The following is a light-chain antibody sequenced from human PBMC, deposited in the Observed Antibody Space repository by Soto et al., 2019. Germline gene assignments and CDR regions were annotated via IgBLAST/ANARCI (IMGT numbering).Light chain of an antibody. V-gene: IGLV2-14*03. Sequence: SVLTQPASVSGSPGQSITISCTGTSSDVGGYNYVSWYQQYPGKAPKVMIYDVSNRPSGVSNRFSGSKSGDTASLTISGLQAEDEADYYCSSYTRSSTLYVFGTGTRSPS. J-gene: IGLJ1*01. CDR3: SSYTRSSTLYV. CDR1: SSDVGGYNY. CDR2: DVS.